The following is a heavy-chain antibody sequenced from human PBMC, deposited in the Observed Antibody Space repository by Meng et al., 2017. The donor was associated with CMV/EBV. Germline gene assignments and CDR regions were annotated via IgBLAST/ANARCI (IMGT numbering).Heavy chain of an antibody. J-gene: IGHJ5*02. V-gene: IGHV3-30-3*01. Sequence: CAPSGFPFSRYAMHWVRQAPGKGLEWVAVISYDGSNKYYADSVKGRFTISRDNSKNTLYLQMNSLRAEDTAVYYCARGISKRDWFDPWGQGTLVTVSS. CDR3: ARGISKRDWFDP. D-gene: IGHD6-13*01. CDR2: ISYDGSNK. CDR1: GFPFSRYA.